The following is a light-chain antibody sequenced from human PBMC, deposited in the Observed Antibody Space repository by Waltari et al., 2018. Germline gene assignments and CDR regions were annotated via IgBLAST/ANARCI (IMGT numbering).Light chain of an antibody. V-gene: IGKV4-1*01. CDR3: HQYYSTPDT. CDR2: WAS. CDR1: QSVLYSANNKNF. Sequence: DIVMTQSPASLAVSLGERATINCKSSQSVLYSANNKNFLAWYQQKPGQPPKLLIYWASFRASGVPERFSGSASGTDFTLTISTLQAEDVAVYYCHQYYSTPDTFGQGTHLEIK. J-gene: IGKJ2*01.